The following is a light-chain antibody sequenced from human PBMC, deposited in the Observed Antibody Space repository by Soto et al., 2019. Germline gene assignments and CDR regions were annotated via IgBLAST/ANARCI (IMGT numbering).Light chain of an antibody. CDR2: DVS. CDR1: SSDVGGYNY. Sequence: QSALTQPRSVSGSPGQSVTISCTGTSSDVGGYNYVSWYQQHPGKAPKLMSYDVSKRPSGVPDRFSGSKSGNTASLTISGLQADDEADYYCCSYAGSYTLEVFGGGTKLTVL. CDR3: CSYAGSYTLEV. J-gene: IGLJ2*01. V-gene: IGLV2-11*01.